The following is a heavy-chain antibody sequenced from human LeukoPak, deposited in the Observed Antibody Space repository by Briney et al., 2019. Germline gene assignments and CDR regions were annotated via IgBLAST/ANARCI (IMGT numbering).Heavy chain of an antibody. V-gene: IGHV3-30*02. Sequence: GGSLRLSCAASGFPFSSYGIHWVRHAPGKGLEWVSFIRYDGSDTYYADSVKGRFTISRDNSKNTLYLQLNSLRPEDTAVYYCAKEEYSISPALDYWGQGTLVTVSS. D-gene: IGHD6-6*01. CDR2: IRYDGSDT. CDR3: AKEEYSISPALDY. J-gene: IGHJ4*02. CDR1: GFPFSSYG.